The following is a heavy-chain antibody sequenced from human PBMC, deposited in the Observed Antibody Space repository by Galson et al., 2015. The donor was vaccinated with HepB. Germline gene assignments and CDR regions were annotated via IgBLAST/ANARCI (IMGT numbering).Heavy chain of an antibody. Sequence: SVKVSCKASGGTFSSYAISWVRQAPGQGLEWMGGIIPIFGTANYAQKFQGRVTITADESTSTAYMELSSLRSEDTAVYYCARDQIAARHYYYYYMDVWGKGTTVTVSS. D-gene: IGHD6-6*01. V-gene: IGHV1-69*13. CDR3: ARDQIAARHYYYYYMDV. CDR2: IIPIFGTA. CDR1: GGTFSSYA. J-gene: IGHJ6*03.